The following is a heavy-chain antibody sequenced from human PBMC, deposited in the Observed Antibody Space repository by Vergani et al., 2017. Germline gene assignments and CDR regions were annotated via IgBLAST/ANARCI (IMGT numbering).Heavy chain of an antibody. Sequence: EVQLLESGGGLVQPGGSLRLSCAASGFTFSSYSMNWVRQAPGKGLEWVSSISSSSSYIYYADSVKGRFTISRDNAKNSLYLQMNSLRAEDTALYYCAKETFAAFDIWGQGTMVTVSS. V-gene: IGHV3-21*04. CDR1: GFTFSSYS. CDR3: AKETFAAFDI. D-gene: IGHD3-10*01. CDR2: ISSSSSYI. J-gene: IGHJ3*02.